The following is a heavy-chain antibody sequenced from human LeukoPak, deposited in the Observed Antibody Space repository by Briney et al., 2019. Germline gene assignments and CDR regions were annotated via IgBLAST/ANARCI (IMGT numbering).Heavy chain of an antibody. Sequence: GASVKVSCKASGYTFTSYAMHWVRQAPGQRLEWMGWINAGNGNTEYSQKFQGRVTITRDTSASTAYMELSSLRSEDTAVYYCASLYDSSGYYFDYWGQGTLVTVSS. CDR2: INAGNGNT. D-gene: IGHD3-22*01. V-gene: IGHV1-3*01. J-gene: IGHJ4*02. CDR1: GYTFTSYA. CDR3: ASLYDSSGYYFDY.